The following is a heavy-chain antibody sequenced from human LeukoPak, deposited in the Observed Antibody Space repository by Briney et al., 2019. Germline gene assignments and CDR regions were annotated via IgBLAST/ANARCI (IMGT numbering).Heavy chain of an antibody. CDR2: IYYSGST. J-gene: IGHJ4*02. V-gene: IGHV4-59*08. CDR3: ARGVRGVIRYYFDY. CDR1: GGSISSYY. D-gene: IGHD3-10*01. Sequence: SETLSLTCTVSGGSISSYYWSWIRQPPGKGLEWIGYIYYSGSTNYNPSLKSRVTISVDTSKNQSSLKLSSVTAADTAVYYCARGVRGVIRYYFDYWGQETLVTVSS.